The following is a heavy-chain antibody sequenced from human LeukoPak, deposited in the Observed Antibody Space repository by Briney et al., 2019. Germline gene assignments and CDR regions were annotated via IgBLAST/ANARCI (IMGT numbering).Heavy chain of an antibody. J-gene: IGHJ4*02. CDR1: GLTFSRFA. Sequence: GGSLRLSCAASGLTFSRFAMSWVRQAPGKGLEWVSTISGSGDTTYYADSVKGRFTISRDNLKNTLYVQMNSLRVEDTAVYYCAKGHSAHGTGFDCWGQGTLVIVSS. D-gene: IGHD1-1*01. V-gene: IGHV3-23*01. CDR3: AKGHSAHGTGFDC. CDR2: ISGSGDTT.